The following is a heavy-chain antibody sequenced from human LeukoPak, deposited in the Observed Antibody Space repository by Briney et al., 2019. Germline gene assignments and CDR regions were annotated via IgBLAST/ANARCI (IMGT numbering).Heavy chain of an antibody. CDR2: IKQDGSEK. CDR1: GFTFSSYW. V-gene: IGHV3-7*01. J-gene: IGHJ3*02. CDR3: ARDLALRNDAFDI. Sequence: GGSLRLSCAASGFTFSSYWMSWVRQAPGKGLEWVANIKQDGSEKYYVDSVKGRFTISRDNAKNSLYLQVNSLRAEDTAVYYCARDLALRNDAFDIWGQGTMVTVSS.